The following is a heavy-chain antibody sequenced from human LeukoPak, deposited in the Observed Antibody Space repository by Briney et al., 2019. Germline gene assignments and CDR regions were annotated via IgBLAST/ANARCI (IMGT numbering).Heavy chain of an antibody. D-gene: IGHD6-19*01. CDR1: GFTFSTHL. CDR3: AKEVSWRVAGTMGLDY. V-gene: IGHV3-23*01. J-gene: IGHJ4*02. CDR2: ITGNGGST. Sequence: GGSLRLSCAASGFTFSTHLMTWVRQAPGKGLEWVSAITGNGGSTSYTDSVKGRFTISRDNSKNTLYLQMNSLRAEDTAVYYCAKEVSWRVAGTMGLDYWGQGTLVTVSS.